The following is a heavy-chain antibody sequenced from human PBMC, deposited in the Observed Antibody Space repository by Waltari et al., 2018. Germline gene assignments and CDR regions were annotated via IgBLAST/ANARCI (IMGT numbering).Heavy chain of an antibody. CDR2: TNADGSST. V-gene: IGHV3-74*01. J-gene: IGHJ6*02. CDR3: ARDLNYDFWSGYHERFYYYGLDL. D-gene: IGHD3-3*01. CDR1: DFGFSSYW. Sequence: EVQLVESGGRVARSGGYLRISCAASDFGFSSYWMRCVSHAVGKGLVWVSRTNADGSSTDYADFAKGRFTVSRDNAKNTLTLQMNSLRVEDTAVYYCARDLNYDFWSGYHERFYYYGLDLWGQGTAVTVYS.